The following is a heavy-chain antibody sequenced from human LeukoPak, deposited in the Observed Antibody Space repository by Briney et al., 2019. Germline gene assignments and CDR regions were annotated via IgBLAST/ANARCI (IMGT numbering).Heavy chain of an antibody. CDR3: ARSNREFASGSGDY. Sequence: GGSLRLSCAASRFSFSSHWMSWVRQAPGKGLEWVANINQDGSEKYYVDSVKGRFSISRDNAKNSLYLQMNSLRAEDTAAYYCARSNREFASGSGDYWGQGTLVTISS. CDR1: RFSFSSHW. CDR2: INQDGSEK. J-gene: IGHJ4*02. D-gene: IGHD3-10*01. V-gene: IGHV3-7*05.